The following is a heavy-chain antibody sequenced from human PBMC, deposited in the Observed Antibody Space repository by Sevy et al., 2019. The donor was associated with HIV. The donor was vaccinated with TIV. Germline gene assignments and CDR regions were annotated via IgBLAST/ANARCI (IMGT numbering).Heavy chain of an antibody. D-gene: IGHD6-13*01. Sequence: SETLSLTCSVSGDSITSSSYYWGWIRQPPGKGLEWIGIIYYRGNTYYNPSLKSRVTIFVDTSKNHFLLKLTSVTAAETAFYYCARRAYGSSHYFDYWGQGTLVTVSS. CDR2: IYYRGNT. J-gene: IGHJ4*02. V-gene: IGHV4-39*02. CDR1: GDSITSSSYY. CDR3: ARRAYGSSHYFDY.